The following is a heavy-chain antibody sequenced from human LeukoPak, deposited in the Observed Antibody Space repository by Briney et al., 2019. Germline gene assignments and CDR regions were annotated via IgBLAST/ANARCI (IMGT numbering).Heavy chain of an antibody. CDR3: ARGRYDYVWGSYRPPSYYFDY. CDR2: INHSGST. D-gene: IGHD3-16*02. J-gene: IGHJ4*02. CDR1: GGSFSGYY. Sequence: PSETLSLTCAVYGGSFSGYYWSWIRQPPGKGLEWIGEINHSGSTNYNPSVKSRVTISVDTSKNQFSLKLSSVTAADTAVYYCARGRYDYVWGSYRPPSYYFDYWGQGTLVTVSS. V-gene: IGHV4-34*01.